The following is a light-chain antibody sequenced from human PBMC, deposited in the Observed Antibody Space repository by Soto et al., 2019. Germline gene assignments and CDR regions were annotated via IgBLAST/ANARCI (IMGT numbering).Light chain of an antibody. CDR1: QSISSY. Sequence: DIQMTQSPSSLSASVGDRVTITCRASQSISSYLNWYQQKPGKAPKLLIYAASSLQSGVPSRFSGSGSGQHVTLTIGSLQPEDFSTYYCRQGYSTPRTFGPGTKVDIK. J-gene: IGKJ3*01. V-gene: IGKV1-39*01. CDR2: AAS. CDR3: RQGYSTPRT.